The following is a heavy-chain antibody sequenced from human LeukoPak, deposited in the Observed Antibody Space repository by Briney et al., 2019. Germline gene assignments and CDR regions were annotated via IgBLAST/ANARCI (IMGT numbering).Heavy chain of an antibody. CDR1: GGSISSSSYY. CDR2: IYYSGST. V-gene: IGHV4-39*07. D-gene: IGHD1-1*01. J-gene: IGHJ6*02. Sequence: KPSETPSLTRTVSGGSISSSSYYWGWIRQPPGKGLEWIGSIYYSGSTYYNPSLKSRVTISVDTSKNQFSLKLSSVTAADTAVYYCARLVSWNYGMDVWGQGTTVTVSS. CDR3: ARLVSWNYGMDV.